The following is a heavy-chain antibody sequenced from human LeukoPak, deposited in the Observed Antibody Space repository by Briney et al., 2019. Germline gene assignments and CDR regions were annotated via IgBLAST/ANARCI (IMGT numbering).Heavy chain of an antibody. CDR1: GFSFSSYA. CDR2: ISYDGNNK. V-gene: IGHV3-30-3*01. J-gene: IGHJ6*02. CDR3: ARDIVVAAATPGFYYYGMDV. D-gene: IGHD2-15*01. Sequence: PGGSLRLSCVPSGFSFSSYAMHWVRQAPGKGLEWVAVISYDGNNKYYADSVKGRFTISRDNSKSTLFLQMNSLRAEDTAVYYCARDIVVAAATPGFYYYGMDVWGQGTTVTVSS.